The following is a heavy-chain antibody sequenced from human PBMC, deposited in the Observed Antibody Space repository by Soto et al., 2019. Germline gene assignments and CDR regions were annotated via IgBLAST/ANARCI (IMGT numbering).Heavy chain of an antibody. CDR2: IYYSGHT. V-gene: IGHV4-31*03. CDR3: ASTDYVAYYMDV. D-gene: IGHD3-10*02. J-gene: IGHJ6*03. Sequence: QVQLQESGPGLVKPSQTLSLTCSVSGGSISSGYYWTWIRQHPGKGLEWIGYIYYSGHTYYNPSLKSRVTISVDTSKNQFSLKLSSVTAADTAVYYCASTDYVAYYMDVWGQGTTVTVSS. CDR1: GGSISSGYY.